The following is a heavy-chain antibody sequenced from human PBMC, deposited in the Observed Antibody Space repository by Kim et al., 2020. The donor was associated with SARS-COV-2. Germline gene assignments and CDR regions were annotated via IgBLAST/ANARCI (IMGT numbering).Heavy chain of an antibody. J-gene: IGHJ4*02. Sequence: YVDSVKGRLTISRDNAKNSLYLQMNSLRAEDTAVYYCARAYGDYVPLIDYWGQGTLVTVSS. CDR3: ARAYGDYVPLIDY. V-gene: IGHV3-21*01. D-gene: IGHD4-17*01.